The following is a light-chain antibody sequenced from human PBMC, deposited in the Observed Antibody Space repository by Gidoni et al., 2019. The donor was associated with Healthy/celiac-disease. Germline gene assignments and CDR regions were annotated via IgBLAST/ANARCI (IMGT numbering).Light chain of an antibody. V-gene: IGLV1-44*01. CDR2: SNH. Sequence: QSVLTQPPSASGTSGQRVTISCSGSSSNIGSNTVNWYQQLPGTAPKLLIYSNHQRPSGVPDRFSGSKSGTSASRAISWLQSEDEADYYCAAWDDSLNALVFGGGTKLTVL. J-gene: IGLJ3*02. CDR1: SSNIGSNT. CDR3: AAWDDSLNALV.